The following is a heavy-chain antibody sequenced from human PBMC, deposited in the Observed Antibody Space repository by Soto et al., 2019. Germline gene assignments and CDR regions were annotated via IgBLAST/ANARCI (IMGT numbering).Heavy chain of an antibody. D-gene: IGHD2-15*01. CDR1: GFDFRGYE. V-gene: IGHV3-48*03. CDR3: ARETLRAAIDI. J-gene: IGHJ3*02. CDR2: IRANDESI. Sequence: PGGSLRLSCVASGFDFRGYEMNWVRQAPGKGLEWVSNIRANDESIYYADSVKGRVSVSRDNAKNSLFLEMNSLRVDDTAVYYCARETLRAAIDIWGQGTMVTVSS.